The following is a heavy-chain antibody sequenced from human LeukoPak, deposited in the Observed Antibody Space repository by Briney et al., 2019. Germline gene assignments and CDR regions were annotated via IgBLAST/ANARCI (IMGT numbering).Heavy chain of an antibody. V-gene: IGHV1-69*06. D-gene: IGHD6-19*01. J-gene: IGHJ4*02. CDR3: ARDINSIAVAGTFPGDY. Sequence: GASVKVSCKASGGTFSSYAISWVRQAPGQGLEWMGGIIPIFGTANYAQKFQGRVTITADKSTSTAYMELSSLRSEDTAVYYCARDINSIAVAGTFPGDYWGQGTLVTVSS. CDR2: IIPIFGTA. CDR1: GGTFSSYA.